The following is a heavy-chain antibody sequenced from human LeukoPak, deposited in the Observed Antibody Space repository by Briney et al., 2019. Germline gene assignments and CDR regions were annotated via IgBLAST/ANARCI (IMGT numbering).Heavy chain of an antibody. CDR3: ARDRPYCGGDCYPSNYFDY. Sequence: ASVKVSCKASGYTFTGYYMHWVRQAPGQGLEWMGWINPNSGGTNYAQKFQGRVTMTRDTSISTAYMELSRLRSDDTAVYYCARDRPYCGGDCYPSNYFDYWGQGTLVTVSS. CDR2: INPNSGGT. J-gene: IGHJ4*02. D-gene: IGHD2-21*02. CDR1: GYTFTGYY. V-gene: IGHV1-2*02.